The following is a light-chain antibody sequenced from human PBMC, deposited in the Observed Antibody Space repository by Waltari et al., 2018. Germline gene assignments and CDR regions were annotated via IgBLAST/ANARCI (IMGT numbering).Light chain of an antibody. V-gene: IGKV1-5*03. CDR1: QSLNVW. CDR3: KQYNDYRT. CDR2: KAS. Sequence: DIQMTQSPSTLAASVGDTVTITCRASQSLNVWLAWYQQKAGKAPKLLIYKASSLQNGVPSRFSGSGYGTEFTLTITNLQPDDFATYYCKQYNDYRTFGQGTRVEIK. J-gene: IGKJ1*01.